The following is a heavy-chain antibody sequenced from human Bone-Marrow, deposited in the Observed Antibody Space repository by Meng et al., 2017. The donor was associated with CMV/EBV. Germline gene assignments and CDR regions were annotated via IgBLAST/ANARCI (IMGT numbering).Heavy chain of an antibody. V-gene: IGHV1-8*01. J-gene: IGHJ6*02. Sequence: AAVTVSCKSAGYTFTSYVINWVRQATGQGLEWMGWMNPNSGNTGYAQKFQGRVTMTRNTSISTAYMELSSLSSEDTAVYYCASAPENYYYGMDVWGQGTTVTVSS. CDR1: GYTFTSYV. CDR3: ASAPENYYYGMDV. D-gene: IGHD1-14*01. CDR2: MNPNSGNT.